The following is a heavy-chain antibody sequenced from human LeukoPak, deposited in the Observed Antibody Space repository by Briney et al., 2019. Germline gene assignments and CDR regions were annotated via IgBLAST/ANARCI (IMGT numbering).Heavy chain of an antibody. J-gene: IGHJ3*02. CDR3: ARVSTTVTTGPTIDI. D-gene: IGHD4-11*01. V-gene: IGHV3-21*01. Sequence: GGALRLSCAASGFTFSSYSMNWVRQAPGKGLELVSSISSSSSYIYYADSVKGRFTISRDNAKNSLYLQMNSLRAEDTAVYYCARVSTTVTTGPTIDIWGQGTMVTVSS. CDR1: GFTFSSYS. CDR2: ISSSSSYI.